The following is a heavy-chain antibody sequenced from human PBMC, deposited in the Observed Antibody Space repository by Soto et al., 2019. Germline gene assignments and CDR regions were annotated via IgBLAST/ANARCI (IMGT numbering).Heavy chain of an antibody. V-gene: IGHV1-69*01. D-gene: IGHD3-9*01. CDR2: IIPFFATP. CDR1: GGTFTNYA. J-gene: IGHJ6*02. CDR3: ARDGIINIWPHYYGMDV. Sequence: QVQLVQSGAEVKKPGSSVKVSCKASGGTFTNYAISWVRRAPGQGLEWMGGIIPFFATPNYAQKFQGRVTITAGESTTTAYMELSSLRSEDTAVYYCARDGIINIWPHYYGMDVWGQGTTVTVSS.